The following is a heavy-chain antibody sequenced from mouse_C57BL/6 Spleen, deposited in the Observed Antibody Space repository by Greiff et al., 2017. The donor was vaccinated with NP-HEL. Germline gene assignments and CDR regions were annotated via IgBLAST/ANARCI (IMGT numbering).Heavy chain of an antibody. V-gene: IGHV1-66*01. J-gene: IGHJ2*01. Sequence: VKLMESGPELVKPGASVKISCKASGYSFTSYYIHWVKQRPGQGLEWIGWIYPGSGNTKYNEKFKGKATLTADTSSSTAYMPLSSLTSEDSAVYYCARGSYPYFDYWGQGTTLTVSS. CDR3: ARGSYPYFDY. CDR1: GYSFTSYY. D-gene: IGHD6-1*01. CDR2: IYPGSGNT.